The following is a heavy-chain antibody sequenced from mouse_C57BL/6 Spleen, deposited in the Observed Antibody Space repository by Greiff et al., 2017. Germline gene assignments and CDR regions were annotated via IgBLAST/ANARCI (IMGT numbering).Heavy chain of an antibody. D-gene: IGHD1-1*01. CDR2: INPSTGGT. J-gene: IGHJ2*01. CDR1: GYSFTGYY. Sequence: DVQLQESGPELVKPGASVKISCKASGYSFTGYYMNWVKQSPEKSLEWIGEINPSTGGTTYNQKFKAKATLTVDKSSSTAYMQLKSLTSEDSAVYYCARLTDGSSYFDYWGQGTTLTVSS. CDR3: ARLTDGSSYFDY. V-gene: IGHV1-42*01.